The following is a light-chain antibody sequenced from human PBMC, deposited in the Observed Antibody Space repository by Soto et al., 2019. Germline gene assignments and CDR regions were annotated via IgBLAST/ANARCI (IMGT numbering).Light chain of an antibody. V-gene: IGLV2-23*01. Sequence: QSVLTQPASVSGSPGQSITISCTGTSSDVGSYNLVSWYQQHPGKAPKLMIYEGSKRPSGVSNRFSGSKSGNTASLTISGLLAEDEADYYCCSYAGSSTFYAFGTGTKVTVL. CDR2: EGS. J-gene: IGLJ1*01. CDR3: CSYAGSSTFYA. CDR1: SSDVGSYNL.